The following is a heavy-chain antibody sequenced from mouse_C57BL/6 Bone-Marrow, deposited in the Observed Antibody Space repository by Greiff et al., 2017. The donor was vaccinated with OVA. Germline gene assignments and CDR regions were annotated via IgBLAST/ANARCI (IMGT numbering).Heavy chain of an antibody. CDR1: GYAFSSYW. Sequence: QVQLQQSGAELVKPGASVKISCKASGYAFSSYWMNWVKQRPGKGLEWIGQIYPGDGDTNYNGKFKGKATLTADKSSSTAYMQLSSLTSEDSAVYFCARGETTVVRYFDVWGTGTTVTVSS. CDR2: IYPGDGDT. V-gene: IGHV1-80*01. J-gene: IGHJ1*03. D-gene: IGHD1-1*01. CDR3: ARGETTVVRYFDV.